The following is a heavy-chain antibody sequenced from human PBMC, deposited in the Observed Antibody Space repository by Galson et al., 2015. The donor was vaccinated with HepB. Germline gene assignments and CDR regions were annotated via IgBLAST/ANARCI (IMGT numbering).Heavy chain of an antibody. D-gene: IGHD6-19*01. V-gene: IGHV3-11*01. Sequence: SLRLSCAASGLIFSDYYMSWVRQAPGKGLEWVSYITSSGSAIYADSVKGRFTVSRDNDKNSLFLQMNSLRGEDTAVYYCATIPADRNGWYRHDSWGQGTLVTVSS. J-gene: IGHJ5*01. CDR2: ITSSGSAI. CDR3: ATIPADRNGWYRHDS. CDR1: GLIFSDYY.